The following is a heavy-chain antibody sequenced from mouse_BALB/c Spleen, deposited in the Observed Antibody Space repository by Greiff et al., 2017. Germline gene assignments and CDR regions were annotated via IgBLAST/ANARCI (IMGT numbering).Heavy chain of an antibody. D-gene: IGHD2-14*01. Sequence: DVHLVESGGGLVKPGGSLKLSCAASGFAFSSYDMSWVRQTPEKRLEWVAYISSGGGSTYYPDTVKGRFTISRDNAKNTLYLQMSSLKSEDTAMYYCASPNRYGGAMDYWGQGTSVTVSS. J-gene: IGHJ4*01. V-gene: IGHV5-12-1*01. CDR1: GFAFSSYD. CDR2: ISSGGGST. CDR3: ASPNRYGGAMDY.